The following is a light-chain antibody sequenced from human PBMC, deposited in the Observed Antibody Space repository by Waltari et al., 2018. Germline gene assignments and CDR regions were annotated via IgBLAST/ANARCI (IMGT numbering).Light chain of an antibody. V-gene: IGKV4-1*01. CDR2: WAS. CDR1: QSVLYSSNNKNY. Sequence: DIVMTQSPDSLAVSLGERATINCNSRQSVLYSSNNKNYLAWYQQKPGQPPKLLIYWASTRESGVPDRFSGSGSGTDFTLTISSLQAEDVAVYYCQQYYSTPPTFGQGTKLEIK. J-gene: IGKJ2*01. CDR3: QQYYSTPPT.